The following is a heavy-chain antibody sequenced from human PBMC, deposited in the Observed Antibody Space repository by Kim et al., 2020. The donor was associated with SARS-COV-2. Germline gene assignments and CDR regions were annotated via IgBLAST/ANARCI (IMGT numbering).Heavy chain of an antibody. CDR1: GFTFSSYG. Sequence: GGSLRLSCAASGFTFSSYGMHWVRQAPGKGLEWVAVIWYDGSNKYYADSVKGRFTISRDNSKNTLYLQMNSLRAEDTAVYYCARVNHPGGSYSRDAFDIWGQGTMVTVSS. V-gene: IGHV3-33*01. D-gene: IGHD1-26*01. CDR3: ARVNHPGGSYSRDAFDI. CDR2: IWYDGSNK. J-gene: IGHJ3*02.